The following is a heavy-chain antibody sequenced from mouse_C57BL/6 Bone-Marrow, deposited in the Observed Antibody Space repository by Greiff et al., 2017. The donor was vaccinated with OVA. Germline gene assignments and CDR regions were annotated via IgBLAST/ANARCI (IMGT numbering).Heavy chain of an antibody. V-gene: IGHV5-15*01. CDR1: GFTFSDYG. J-gene: IGHJ4*01. Sequence: VTLVESGGGLVQPGGSLKLSCAASGFTFSDYGMAWVRQAPRKGPEWVAFISNLAYSIYCADPVKGQVTIAREKAKNTLYLEVSSLRSEDTAMYYWARSNYGPSMDYWGQGTSVTVSS. CDR2: ISNLAYSI. CDR3: ARSNYGPSMDY. D-gene: IGHD2-5*01.